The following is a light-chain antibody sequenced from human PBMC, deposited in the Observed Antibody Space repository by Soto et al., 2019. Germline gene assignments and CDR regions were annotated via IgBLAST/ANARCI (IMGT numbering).Light chain of an antibody. V-gene: IGKV3-11*01. CDR2: DAS. CDR1: QSVSSY. J-gene: IGKJ4*01. CDR3: QQRSHWPRT. Sequence: VLTQSPATLSLSPGERATLSCRASQSVSSYIAWYQQRPGQAPRLLIYDASNRATGIPARFSGTWSGTDFTLTISSLEPEDFAVYYCQQRSHWPRTFGGGTKVDIK.